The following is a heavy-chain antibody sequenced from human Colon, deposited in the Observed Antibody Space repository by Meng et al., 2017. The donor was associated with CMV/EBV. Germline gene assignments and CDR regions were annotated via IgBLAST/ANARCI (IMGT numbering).Heavy chain of an antibody. J-gene: IGHJ4*02. Sequence: SGPTLVKPTQTLTLTCTFSGFSLSTVGLSVDWIRQPPGKALEWLALVYWNDDKRYSPSLRNRLTVTKDTSKNQVILRMTNMDHVDSGTYYCAHGGSGYDFGAGGFDNWGQGAQVTVSS. D-gene: IGHD5-12*01. V-gene: IGHV2-5*01. CDR2: VYWNDDK. CDR3: AHGGSGYDFGAGGFDN. CDR1: GFSLSTVGLS.